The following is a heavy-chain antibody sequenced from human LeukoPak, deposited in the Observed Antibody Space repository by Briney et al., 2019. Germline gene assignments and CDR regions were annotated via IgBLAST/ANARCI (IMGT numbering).Heavy chain of an antibody. Sequence: GGSLRLSCAASGFTFSNSWMSWVRQAPGKGLEWVVNIKQDGSEKYYEDSVKGRFTISRDNARNSLYLQMNSLRAEDTAVYYCARDESRQLVRGFDYWGQGTLSPSPQ. CDR3: ARDESRQLVRGFDY. CDR1: GFTFSNSW. CDR2: IKQDGSEK. J-gene: IGHJ4*02. D-gene: IGHD6-13*01. V-gene: IGHV3-7*04.